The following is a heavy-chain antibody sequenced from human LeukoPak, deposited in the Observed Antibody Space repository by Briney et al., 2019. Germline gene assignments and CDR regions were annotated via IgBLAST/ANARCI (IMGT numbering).Heavy chain of an antibody. D-gene: IGHD6-19*01. V-gene: IGHV1-8*03. J-gene: IGHJ4*02. Sequence: GGSVKVSCKASGYTFTSYDINWVRQATGQGLEWMGWMNPNSGNTGYAQKFQGRVTITRNTSISTAYMELSSLRSEDTAVYYCARGGSSGWRLNFDYWGQGTLVTVSS. CDR3: ARGGSSGWRLNFDY. CDR1: GYTFTSYD. CDR2: MNPNSGNT.